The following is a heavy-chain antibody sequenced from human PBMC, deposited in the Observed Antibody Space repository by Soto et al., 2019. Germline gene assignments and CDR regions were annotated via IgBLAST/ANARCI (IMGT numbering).Heavy chain of an antibody. J-gene: IGHJ4*02. CDR1: GFTFSSYA. V-gene: IGHV3-30-3*01. CDR2: ISYDGSNK. Sequence: QVQLVESGGGVVQPGRSLRLSCAASGFTFSSYAMHWVRQAPGKGLEWVAVISYDGSNKYYADSVKGRFTISRDNSKNTLCLQMNSLRAEDTAVYYCARGRHIVVVTAWDAVWGDYFDYWGQGTLVTVSS. CDR3: ARGRHIVVVTAWDAVWGDYFDY. D-gene: IGHD2-21*02.